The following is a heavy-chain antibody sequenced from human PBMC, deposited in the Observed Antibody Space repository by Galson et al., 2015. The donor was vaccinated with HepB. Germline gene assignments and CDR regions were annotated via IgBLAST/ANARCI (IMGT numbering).Heavy chain of an antibody. Sequence: SETLSLTCTVSGGSISSSSYYWGWIRQPPGKGLEWIGSIYYSGSTYYNPSLKSRFTISRDNAKNSLYLQMNSLRAVDTAVYYCASLRVTTAVSGMDVWGQGTTVTVSS. CDR1: GGSISSSSYY. V-gene: IGHV4-39*07. D-gene: IGHD4-11*01. J-gene: IGHJ6*02. CDR2: IYYSGST. CDR3: ASLRVTTAVSGMDV.